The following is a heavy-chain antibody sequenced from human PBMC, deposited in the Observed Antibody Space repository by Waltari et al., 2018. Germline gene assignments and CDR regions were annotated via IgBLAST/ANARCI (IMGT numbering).Heavy chain of an antibody. CDR2: ISGYNGNT. CDR1: GYTFTNYG. V-gene: IGHV1-18*04. J-gene: IGHJ4*02. D-gene: IGHD3-10*01. Sequence: QVHLVQSGGEVEKPGASVQVSCKASGYTFTNYGFSWVRQAPGQRPEWLGWISGYNGNTKYAEKFEGRVTMTTDTSRGTAYMELRSLRADDTAVYYCARGGFGGGVFDYWGQGTVVTVSS. CDR3: ARGGFGGGVFDY.